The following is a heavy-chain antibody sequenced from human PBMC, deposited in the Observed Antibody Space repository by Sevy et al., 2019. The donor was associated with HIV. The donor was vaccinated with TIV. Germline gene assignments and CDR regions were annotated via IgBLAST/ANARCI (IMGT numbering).Heavy chain of an antibody. CDR2: IYTSGST. D-gene: IGHD2-15*01. Sequence: SETLSLTCTVSGGSISSGSYYWSWIRQPAGKGLEWIGRIYTSGSTNYNPSLKSRVTMSVDTSKNQFSLKLSSVTAADTAVYYCARDSPYYCSGGSCYSYYYYGMDVWGQGTTVTVSS. V-gene: IGHV4-61*02. J-gene: IGHJ6*02. CDR1: GGSISSGSYY. CDR3: ARDSPYYCSGGSCYSYYYYGMDV.